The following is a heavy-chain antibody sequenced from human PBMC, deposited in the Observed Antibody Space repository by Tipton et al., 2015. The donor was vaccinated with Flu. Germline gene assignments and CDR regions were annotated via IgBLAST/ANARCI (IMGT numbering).Heavy chain of an antibody. CDR3: ARVSGSGTFMIFDL. D-gene: IGHD3-10*01. CDR1: GGSLSSYY. J-gene: IGHJ4*02. CDR2: MYTSGST. V-gene: IGHV4-4*07. Sequence: TLSLTCTVSGGSLSSYYWSWIRQPAGKGLEWIGRMYTSGSTNYNPSLKSRLTMSVDASKQQFSLKLSSMTAADTAVYYCARVSGSGTFMIFDLWGQGTLVTVSS.